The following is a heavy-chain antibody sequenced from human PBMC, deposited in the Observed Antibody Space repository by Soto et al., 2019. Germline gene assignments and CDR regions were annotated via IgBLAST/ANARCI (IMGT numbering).Heavy chain of an antibody. J-gene: IGHJ4*02. V-gene: IGHV3-49*03. CDR2: IRSKAYGGTT. CDR1: GFTFSDYY. D-gene: IGHD3-3*01. Sequence: GGSLRLSCASSGFTFSDYYMSWIRQAPGKGLEWVGFIRSKAYGGTTEYAASVKGRFTISRDDSKSIAYLQMNSLKTEDTAVYYCTRAGHDYDFWSGYKYYFDYWGQGTLVTVSS. CDR3: TRAGHDYDFWSGYKYYFDY.